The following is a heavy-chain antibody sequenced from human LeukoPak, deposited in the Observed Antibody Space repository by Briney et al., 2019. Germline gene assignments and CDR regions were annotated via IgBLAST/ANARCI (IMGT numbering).Heavy chain of an antibody. J-gene: IGHJ6*02. CDR2: IYYSGST. Sequence: SETLSLTCTVSGGSISSGDYYWSWIRQPPGKGLEWIGYIYYSGSTYYNPSLKSRVTISVDTSKNQFSLKLSSVTAADTAVYYCASSLDPDYGMDVWDQGTTVTVSS. V-gene: IGHV4-30-4*01. CDR1: GGSISSGDYY. D-gene: IGHD3-9*01. CDR3: ASSLDPDYGMDV.